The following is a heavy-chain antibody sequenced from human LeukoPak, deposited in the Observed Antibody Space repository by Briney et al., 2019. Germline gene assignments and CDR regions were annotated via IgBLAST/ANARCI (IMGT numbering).Heavy chain of an antibody. CDR3: ARLIAVAGHDAFDI. CDR1: GGSISSGSYY. CDR2: IYTSGST. Sequence: SETLSLTCTVSGGSISSGSYYWSWIRQPAGKGLEWIGRIYTSGSTNYNPSLKSRVTISVDTSKNQFSLKLSSVTAADTAVYYCARLIAVAGHDAFDIWGQGTMVTVSS. J-gene: IGHJ3*02. V-gene: IGHV4-61*02. D-gene: IGHD6-19*01.